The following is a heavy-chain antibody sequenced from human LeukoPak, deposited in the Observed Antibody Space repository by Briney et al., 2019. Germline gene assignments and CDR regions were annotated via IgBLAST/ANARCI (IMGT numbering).Heavy chain of an antibody. J-gene: IGHJ4*02. CDR2: ISAYNGNT. D-gene: IGHD3-22*01. Sequence: ASVKVSCKASGYTFTSYGISWVRQAPGQGLEWMGWISAYNGNTNYAQKFQGWVTMTRDTSISTAYMELSRLRSDDTAVYYCARAEGNYYDSSGYYFDYWGQGALVTVSS. V-gene: IGHV1-18*01. CDR1: GYTFTSYG. CDR3: ARAEGNYYDSSGYYFDY.